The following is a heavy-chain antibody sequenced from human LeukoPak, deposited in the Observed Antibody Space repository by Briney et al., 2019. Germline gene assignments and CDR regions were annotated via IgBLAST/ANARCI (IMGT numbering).Heavy chain of an antibody. D-gene: IGHD5-18*01. CDR1: GGSISSYY. Sequence: SETLSLTCTVSGGSISSYYWSWIRQPPGKGLQWIGYIYYSGSTNYNPSLKSRVTISVDTSKNQFSLKLSSVTAADTAVYYCARSRGYSYGPFDYWGQGTLVTVSS. CDR2: IYYSGST. J-gene: IGHJ4*02. CDR3: ARSRGYSYGPFDY. V-gene: IGHV4-59*01.